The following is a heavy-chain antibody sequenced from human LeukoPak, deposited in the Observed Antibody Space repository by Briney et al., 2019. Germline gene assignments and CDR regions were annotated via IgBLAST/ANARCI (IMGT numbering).Heavy chain of an antibody. V-gene: IGHV3-48*03. J-gene: IGHJ4*02. CDR1: GFTFSSYE. CDR2: ISSSGSTI. D-gene: IGHD5-18*01. CDR3: ARVTYSYGHTIDY. Sequence: GGSLRLSCAASGFTFSSYEMNWVRQAPGKGLEWVSYISSSGSTIYYADSVKGRFTISRDNAKNSLYLQMNSLRAEDTAVYYCARVTYSYGHTIDYWGQGTLVTVSS.